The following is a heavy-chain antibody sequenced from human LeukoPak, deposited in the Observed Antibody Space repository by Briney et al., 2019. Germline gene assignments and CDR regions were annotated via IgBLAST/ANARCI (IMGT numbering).Heavy chain of an antibody. Sequence: ASVKVSCKASGYTFTSYYIHWVRQAPGQGLEWMGWISAYNGNTNYAQKFQGRVTMTTDTSTSTAYMELRSLRSDDTAVYYCARHKPYGSGSFDTFDIWGQGTMVTVSS. V-gene: IGHV1-18*04. D-gene: IGHD3-10*01. CDR3: ARHKPYGSGSFDTFDI. J-gene: IGHJ3*02. CDR2: ISAYNGNT. CDR1: GYTFTSYY.